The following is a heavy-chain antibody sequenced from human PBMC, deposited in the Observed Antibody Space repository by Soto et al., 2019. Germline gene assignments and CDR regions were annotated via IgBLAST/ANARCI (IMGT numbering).Heavy chain of an antibody. CDR3: ARGSTNLDAFDI. Sequence: GGSLRLSCAASGFTFSSYSMNWVRQAPGKGLEWVSYISSSSTIYYADSVKGRFTISRDNAKNSLYLQMNSLRAEDTAVYYCARGSTNLDAFDIWGQGTMVTVSS. CDR1: GFTFSSYS. D-gene: IGHD2-8*01. V-gene: IGHV3-48*04. CDR2: ISSSSTI. J-gene: IGHJ3*02.